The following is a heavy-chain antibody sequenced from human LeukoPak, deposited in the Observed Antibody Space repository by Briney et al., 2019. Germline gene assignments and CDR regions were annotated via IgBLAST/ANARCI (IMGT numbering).Heavy chain of an antibody. V-gene: IGHV4-59*01. CDR3: ARGGDYPVVFDY. Sequence: PSETLSLTCTVSGDSISSYYWSWIRQPPGKGLEWIGYIYYSGSTNYNPSLKSRVTISVDTSKNQFSLKLSSVTAADTAVYYCARGGDYPVVFDYWGQGTLVTVSS. CDR1: GDSISSYY. CDR2: IYYSGST. D-gene: IGHD4-17*01. J-gene: IGHJ4*02.